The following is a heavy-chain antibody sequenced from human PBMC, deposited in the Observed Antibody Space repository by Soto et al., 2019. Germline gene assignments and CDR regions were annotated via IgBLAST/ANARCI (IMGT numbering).Heavy chain of an antibody. CDR2: IYPGNSNT. Sequence: GESLKISCKGSGYSFTSYWISWVRQMPGKGLERVGIIYPGNSNTMYSPSFQGQVTISADTALSTTYLQWDTLKPSDTAIYFCASDSHCDGGNCPMGGFDMWGQGTMVTVSS. CDR3: ASDSHCDGGNCPMGGFDM. CDR1: GYSFTSYW. V-gene: IGHV5-51*01. J-gene: IGHJ3*02. D-gene: IGHD2-15*01.